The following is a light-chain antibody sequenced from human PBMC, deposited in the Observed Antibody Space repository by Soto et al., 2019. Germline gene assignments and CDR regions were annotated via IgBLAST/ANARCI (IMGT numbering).Light chain of an antibody. V-gene: IGKV4-1*01. CDR3: QQYYTTPRT. Sequence: DIVMTQSPDSLAVSLGERATINCKSSQSVFYNSNNKNYLAWYQQKPGQPPKLLIYWASTRESGVPDRFSGSGSGTDFTLTSSSLQAEDVAVYYCQQYYTTPRTFGGGTKVEIK. CDR2: WAS. J-gene: IGKJ4*01. CDR1: QSVFYNSNNKNY.